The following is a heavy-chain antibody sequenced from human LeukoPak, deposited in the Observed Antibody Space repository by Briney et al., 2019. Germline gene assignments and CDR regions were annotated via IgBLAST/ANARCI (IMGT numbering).Heavy chain of an antibody. D-gene: IGHD3-3*01. CDR2: ISYDGSNK. J-gene: IGHJ3*02. V-gene: IGHV3-30-3*01. Sequence: GGSLRLSCAASGFTFSSYAMHWVRQAPGKGLEWVAVISYDGSNKYYADSVKGRFTISRDNSKNTLYLQMNSLRAEDTAVYYCARDREPTIFGVVTPGEAFDIWGQGTMVTVSS. CDR1: GFTFSSYA. CDR3: ARDREPTIFGVVTPGEAFDI.